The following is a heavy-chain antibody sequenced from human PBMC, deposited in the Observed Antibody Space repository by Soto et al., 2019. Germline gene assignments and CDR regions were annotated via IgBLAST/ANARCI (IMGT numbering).Heavy chain of an antibody. V-gene: IGHV3-30*18. D-gene: IGHD5-18*01. J-gene: IGHJ5*02. CDR3: AKLGYGRYNWFDP. CDR1: GFTFSSYG. CDR2: ISYDGRNK. Sequence: PGGSLRLSCAASGFTFSSYGMHWVRQAPGKGLEWVAVISYDGRNKYYADSVKGRFTISRDNSKNTRYLQVTSLRAGDTTVYDCAKLGYGRYNWFDPWCQGTLVTVSS.